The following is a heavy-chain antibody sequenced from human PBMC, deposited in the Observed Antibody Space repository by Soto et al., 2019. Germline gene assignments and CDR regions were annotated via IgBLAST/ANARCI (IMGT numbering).Heavy chain of an antibody. V-gene: IGHV3-74*01. CDR3: ARAAQYRYYIDV. CDR2: IKTDGSIT. J-gene: IGHJ6*03. CDR1: EFTFDSYW. Sequence: EVQLVESGGDLVQPGGSLRLSCAASEFTFDSYWMHWVRLSPGEGLAWVSRIKTDGSITNYADSVRGRFTISRDNAKNTVYRQLNSLRAGDTGVYFRARAAQYRYYIDVWGKGTTVTVSS. D-gene: IGHD2-2*01.